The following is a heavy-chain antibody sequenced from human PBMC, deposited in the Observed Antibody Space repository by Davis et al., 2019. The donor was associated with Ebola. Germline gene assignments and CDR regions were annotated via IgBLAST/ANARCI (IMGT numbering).Heavy chain of an antibody. D-gene: IGHD6-6*01. J-gene: IGHJ4*02. CDR2: ISYDGSSK. CDR3: AGIAARLGVDY. Sequence: PGGSLRLSCAASGFTFSSYAMHWVRQAPGKGLEWVAVISYDGSSKYYADSVKGRFTISRDNSKNTLYLQMNSLRAEDTAVYYCAGIAARLGVDYWGQGTLVTVSS. V-gene: IGHV3-30-3*01. CDR1: GFTFSSYA.